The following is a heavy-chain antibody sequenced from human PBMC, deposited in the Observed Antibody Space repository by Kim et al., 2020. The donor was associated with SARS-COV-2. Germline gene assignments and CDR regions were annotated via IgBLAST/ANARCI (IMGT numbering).Heavy chain of an antibody. D-gene: IGHD6-13*01. CDR2: IYTSGST. V-gene: IGHV4-4*07. J-gene: IGHJ5*02. CDR1: GGSISSYY. Sequence: SETLSLTYTVSGGSISSYYWSWIRQPAGKGLEWIGRIYTSGSTNYNPSLKSRVTMSVDTSKNQFSLKLSSVTAADTAVYYCAREQQQLGANWFDPWGQGTLVTVSS. CDR3: AREQQQLGANWFDP.